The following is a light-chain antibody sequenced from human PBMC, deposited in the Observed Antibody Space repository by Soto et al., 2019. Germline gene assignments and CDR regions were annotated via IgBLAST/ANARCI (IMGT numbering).Light chain of an antibody. J-gene: IGLJ2*01. Sequence: QSALTQPASVSGSPGQSITISCTGTSSDIGGYNYVSWYQQHPGKVPKLMIYDVSNRPSGVSNRFSGSKSGNTASLTISGLQAEDEADYYCSSYTSSRTLLVFGEGTQLTVL. CDR1: SSDIGGYNY. V-gene: IGLV2-14*01. CDR3: SSYTSSRTLLV. CDR2: DVS.